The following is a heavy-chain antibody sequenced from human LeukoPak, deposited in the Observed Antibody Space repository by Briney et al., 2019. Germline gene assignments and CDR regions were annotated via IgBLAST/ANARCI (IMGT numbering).Heavy chain of an antibody. Sequence: PGGSLRLSCAASGFTFSSYGMHWVRQAPGKGLEWVAFIRYDGSNKYYADSVKGRFTISRDNSKNTLYLQMNSLRAEDTAVYYCASPNPPFGVVTPSWFDPWGQGTLVTVSS. CDR2: IRYDGSNK. V-gene: IGHV3-30*02. CDR3: ASPNPPFGVVTPSWFDP. J-gene: IGHJ5*02. CDR1: GFTFSSYG. D-gene: IGHD3-3*01.